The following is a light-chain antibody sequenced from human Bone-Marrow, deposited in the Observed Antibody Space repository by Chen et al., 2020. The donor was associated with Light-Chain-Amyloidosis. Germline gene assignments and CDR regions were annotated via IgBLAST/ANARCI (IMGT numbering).Light chain of an antibody. CDR2: GSS. CDR3: QQYGTSPLT. J-gene: IGKJ4*01. Sequence: EIVLTQSPGTLSLSPGEGANLSCRASQTISSNYLTWYQQKFGQAPRLLIYGSSSRATGIPDRLPGSGSGTDFTLTITRLEPEDFAMYYCQQYGTSPLTFGGGTKVEIK. CDR1: QTISSNY. V-gene: IGKV3-20*01.